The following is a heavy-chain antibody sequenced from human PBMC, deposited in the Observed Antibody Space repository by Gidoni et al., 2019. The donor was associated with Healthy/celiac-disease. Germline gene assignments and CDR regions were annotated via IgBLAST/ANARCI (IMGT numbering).Heavy chain of an antibody. CDR1: CGSISSSSSY. CDR3: ARGPSVDTAMDY. J-gene: IGHJ4*02. V-gene: IGHV4-39*07. D-gene: IGHD5-18*01. Sequence: QLQLQESGPGMVKPSEPLSLTCTVSCGSISSSSSYWGWIRQPPGKGLEWIGSIYYSGSTYYNPSLKSRVTISVDTSKNQFSLKLSSVTAADTAVYYCARGPSVDTAMDYWGQGTLVTVSS. CDR2: IYYSGST.